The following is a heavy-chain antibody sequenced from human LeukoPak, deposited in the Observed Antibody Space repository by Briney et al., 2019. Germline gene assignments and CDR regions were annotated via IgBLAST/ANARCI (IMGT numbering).Heavy chain of an antibody. V-gene: IGHV4-39*01. CDR1: GGSISSSSYY. CDR2: IYYNGST. Sequence: KTSETLSLTCTVSGGSISSSSYYWDWIRQPPGKGLEWIGSIYYNGSTYYNPSLKSRVTISVDTSKNQFSLTLTSVTAADTAVYYCARHWSPRGRSYFDYWGQGTLVTVSS. J-gene: IGHJ4*02. CDR3: ARHWSPRGRSYFDY.